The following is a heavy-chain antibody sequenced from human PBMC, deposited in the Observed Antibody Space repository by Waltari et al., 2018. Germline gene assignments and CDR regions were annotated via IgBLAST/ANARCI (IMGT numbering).Heavy chain of an antibody. V-gene: IGHV3-74*01. CDR3: ARVTLLRGAH. CDR1: GLPFNKVW. CDR2: INFDGSDT. J-gene: IGHJ4*02. D-gene: IGHD3-10*01. Sequence: EVTMVESGGGWVQPGGSRRLSCTGAGLPFNKVWMHRVRQAPGKGPEWISHINFDGSDTDYADSVRGRFTISRDNVKRTLLLQMNGLRGEDTAVYFCARVTLLRGAHWGQGTLVTVSS.